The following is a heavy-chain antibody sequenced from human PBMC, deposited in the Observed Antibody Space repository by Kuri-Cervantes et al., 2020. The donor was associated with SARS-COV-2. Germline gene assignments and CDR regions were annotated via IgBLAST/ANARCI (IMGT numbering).Heavy chain of an antibody. Sequence: SVNVSCKASGGTFSSAIISWVRQAPGQGLEWMGGIMPALGMPNYAQKFRGRVTITAETSTTTAYLDLTGLKSEDTALYYCASDGVSRSLSLDFWGQGTLVTVSS. V-gene: IGHV1-69*10. CDR1: GGTFSSAI. CDR2: IMPALGMP. J-gene: IGHJ4*02. CDR3: ASDGVSRSLSLDF. D-gene: IGHD5/OR15-5a*01.